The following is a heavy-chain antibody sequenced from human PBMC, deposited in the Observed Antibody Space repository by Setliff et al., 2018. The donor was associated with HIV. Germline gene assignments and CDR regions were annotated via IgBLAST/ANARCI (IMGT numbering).Heavy chain of an antibody. J-gene: IGHJ4*02. D-gene: IGHD3-9*01. CDR2: IFYTGST. V-gene: IGHV4-39*01. Sequence: SETLSLTCSVSGDSIISDTYYWGWIRQPPGKGPEWMASIFYTGSTFYTSSLKSRVRIAMDKPKNQFSLELTSVTTEDTAVFYCARHTRNRYDVLTGYSVLWGQGILVTVSS. CDR3: ARHTRNRYDVLTGYSVL. CDR1: GDSIISDTYY.